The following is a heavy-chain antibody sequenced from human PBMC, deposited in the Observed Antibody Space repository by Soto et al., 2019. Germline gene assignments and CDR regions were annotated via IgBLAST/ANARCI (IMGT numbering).Heavy chain of an antibody. V-gene: IGHV4-4*02. J-gene: IGHJ5*02. D-gene: IGHD2-2*02. CDR3: ARGYCSSTICYIWDNWFDP. CDR2: ISRSGTT. Sequence: PSETLSLTCVVSGASISSGNWWRWVRQPPGKGLEWIGEISRSGTTVYNPSLKSRVTISVDKSKNQIFLKLNSVTAADTAVYYCARGYCSSTICYIWDNWFDPWGQGTLVTVS. CDR1: GASISSGNW.